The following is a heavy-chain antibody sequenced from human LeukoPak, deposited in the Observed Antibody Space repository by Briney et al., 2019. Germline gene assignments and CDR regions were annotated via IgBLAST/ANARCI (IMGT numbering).Heavy chain of an antibody. Sequence: GGSLRLSCAASGFTFSSYSMNWVRQAPGKGLEWVSSISSSSSYIYYADSVKGRFTISRDNAKNSLYLQMNSLRAEDTAVYYCGGGGGGGYYDFWSGYYPPDYWGQGTLVTVSS. V-gene: IGHV3-21*01. CDR2: ISSSSSYI. CDR1: GFTFSSYS. CDR3: GGGGGGGYYDFWSGYYPPDY. D-gene: IGHD3-3*01. J-gene: IGHJ4*02.